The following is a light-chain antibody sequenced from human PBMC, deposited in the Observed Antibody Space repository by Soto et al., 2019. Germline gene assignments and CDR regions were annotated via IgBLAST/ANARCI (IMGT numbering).Light chain of an antibody. CDR3: QQRSNWPPEVT. CDR1: QSVRSS. V-gene: IGKV3-11*01. Sequence: EIVLTQSPDTLSLSPGERATLSCRASQSVRSSLAWYQQKPGQAPRLLIYDASNRATGIPARFSGSGSGTVFTLTISSLEPEDFGVYYCQQRSNWPPEVTFGPGTKVDIK. CDR2: DAS. J-gene: IGKJ3*01.